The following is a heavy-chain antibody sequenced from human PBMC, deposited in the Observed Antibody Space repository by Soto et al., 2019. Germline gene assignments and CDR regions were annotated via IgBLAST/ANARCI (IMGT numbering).Heavy chain of an antibody. CDR2: INHSGST. V-gene: IGHV4-34*01. D-gene: IGHD2-2*01. CDR1: GGSFSGYY. CDR3: ARGGAMGDIVLVPAAMVWFDP. Sequence: QVQLQQWGAGLLKPSETLSLTCAVYGGSFSGYYWSWIRQPPGKGLEWIGEINHSGSTNYNPSLKSRVTIAVDTSKNQFSLKLSAVTAADTAVYYCARGGAMGDIVLVPAAMVWFDPWGQGTLVTVSS. J-gene: IGHJ5*02.